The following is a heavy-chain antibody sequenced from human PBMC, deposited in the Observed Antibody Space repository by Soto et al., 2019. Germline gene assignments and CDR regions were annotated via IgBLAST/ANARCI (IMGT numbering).Heavy chain of an antibody. CDR1: GGSVSSGSYY. J-gene: IGHJ5*02. CDR2: IYYSGST. CDR3: ARDREMATIRGAYNWFDP. Sequence: LSLTCTVSGGSVSSGSYYWSWIRQPPGKGLEWIGYIYYSGSTNYNPSLKSRVTISVDTSKNQFSLKLSSVTAADTAVYYCARDREMATIRGAYNWFDPWGQGTLVTVSS. D-gene: IGHD5-12*01. V-gene: IGHV4-61*01.